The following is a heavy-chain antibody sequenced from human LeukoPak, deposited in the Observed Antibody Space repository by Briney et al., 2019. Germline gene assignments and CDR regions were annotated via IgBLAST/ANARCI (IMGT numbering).Heavy chain of an antibody. CDR1: GVSISNYY. D-gene: IGHD3-10*01. J-gene: IGHJ4*02. CDR3: ARSMVRGVLDY. Sequence: SETLSLTCTVSGVSISNYYWSWIRQPAGKGLEWIGRIYTSGSTNYNPSLKSRVTISVDTSKNQFPLKLSSVTAADTAVYYCARSMVRGVLDYWGQGTLVTVSS. CDR2: IYTSGST. V-gene: IGHV4-4*07.